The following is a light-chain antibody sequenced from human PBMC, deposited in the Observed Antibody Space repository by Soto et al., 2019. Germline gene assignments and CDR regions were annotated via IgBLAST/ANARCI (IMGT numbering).Light chain of an antibody. CDR3: QQSYSTPGT. CDR1: QSISSY. J-gene: IGKJ1*01. Sequence: DIQMTQSPSSLSASVGDRVTITCRASQSISSYLNWYQQKPGKAPKLLIYAASSLQSGVPSRFRGSGSGTDFTLTISSLQPEDFATYYCQQSYSTPGTFGQGTKVDIK. CDR2: AAS. V-gene: IGKV1-39*01.